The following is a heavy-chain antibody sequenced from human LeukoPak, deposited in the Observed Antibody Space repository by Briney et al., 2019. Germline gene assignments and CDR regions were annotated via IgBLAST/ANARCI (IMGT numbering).Heavy chain of an antibody. CDR3: ARLMQWFGYFDP. J-gene: IGHJ5*02. CDR1: GGSISSSSYY. Sequence: SETLSLTCTVSGGSISSSSYYWGWIRQPPGKGLEWIGSIYYSGSTYYNPSLKSRVTISVDTSKNQFSLKLSSVTAADTAVYYCARLMQWFGYFDPWGQGTLVTVSS. V-gene: IGHV4-39*01. CDR2: IYYSGST. D-gene: IGHD3-10*01.